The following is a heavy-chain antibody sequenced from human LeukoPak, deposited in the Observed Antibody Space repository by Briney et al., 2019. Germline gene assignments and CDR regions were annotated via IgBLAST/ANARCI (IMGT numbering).Heavy chain of an antibody. CDR1: GFTFSSYS. D-gene: IGHD3-3*01. CDR2: ISSSSSYI. Sequence: GSLRLSCAASGFTFSSYSMNWVRQAPGKGLEWVSSISSSSSYIYYADLVKGRFTISRDNAKNSLYLQMNSLRAEDTAVYYCAIFGVVIKDFDYWGQGTLVTVSS. V-gene: IGHV3-21*01. J-gene: IGHJ4*02. CDR3: AIFGVVIKDFDY.